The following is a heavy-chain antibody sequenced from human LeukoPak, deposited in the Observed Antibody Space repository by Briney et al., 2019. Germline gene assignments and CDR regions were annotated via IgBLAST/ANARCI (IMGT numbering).Heavy chain of an antibody. CDR3: AKGPEGVVAAYYYYYYGMDV. CDR2: ISYDGSNK. J-gene: IGHJ6*02. CDR1: GFTFSSYG. D-gene: IGHD2-15*01. V-gene: IGHV3-30*18. Sequence: GGSLRLSCAASGFTFSSYGMHWGRQAPGKGLEGVAVISYDGSNKYYADSVKGRFTISRDNSKNTLYLQMNSLRAEDTAVYYCAKGPEGVVAAYYYYYYGMDVWGQGTTVTVSS.